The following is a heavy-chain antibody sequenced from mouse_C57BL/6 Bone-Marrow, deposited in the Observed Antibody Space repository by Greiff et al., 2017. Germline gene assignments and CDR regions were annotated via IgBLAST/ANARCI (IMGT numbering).Heavy chain of an antibody. CDR3: ARGALTTVVAKDPAWFAY. Sequence: EVQLQQSGPELVKPGASVKISCKASGYTFTDYYMNWVKQSHGKSLEWIGDINPNNGGTSYNQKFKGKATLTVDKSSSTAYMELRSLTSEDSAVYYCARGALTTVVAKDPAWFAYWGQGTLVTVSA. J-gene: IGHJ3*01. CDR2: INPNNGGT. D-gene: IGHD1-1*01. V-gene: IGHV1-26*01. CDR1: GYTFTDYY.